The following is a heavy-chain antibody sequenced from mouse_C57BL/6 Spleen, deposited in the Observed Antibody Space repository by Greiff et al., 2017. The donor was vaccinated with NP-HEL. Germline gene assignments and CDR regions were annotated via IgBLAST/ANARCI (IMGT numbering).Heavy chain of an antibody. CDR1: GYTFTSYW. CDR2: IYPSDSET. CDR3: ARGTAQATD. V-gene: IGHV1-61*01. Sequence: QVQLQQPGAELVRPGSSVKLSCKASGYTFTSYWMDWVKQRPGQGLDWIGNIYPSDSETHYNQKFKDKATLTVDKSSSTAYMQLSSLTSEDSAVYYCARGTAQATDWRQGTTLTVSS. D-gene: IGHD3-2*02. J-gene: IGHJ2*01.